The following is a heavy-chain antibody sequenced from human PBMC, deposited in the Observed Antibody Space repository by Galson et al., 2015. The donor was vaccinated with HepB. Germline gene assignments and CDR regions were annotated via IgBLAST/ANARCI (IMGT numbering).Heavy chain of an antibody. CDR2: IIPILDVT. Sequence: VKASCKASGGTSSSYAISWVRQAPGQGLEWMGGIIPILDVTKYPQNFQGRVTITADKSTTTAYMELSRLRFDDTAVYYCATGGSGDPWYFDYWGQGTLVIVSS. D-gene: IGHD6-19*01. J-gene: IGHJ4*02. CDR3: ATGGSGDPWYFDY. CDR1: GGTSSSYA. V-gene: IGHV1-69*10.